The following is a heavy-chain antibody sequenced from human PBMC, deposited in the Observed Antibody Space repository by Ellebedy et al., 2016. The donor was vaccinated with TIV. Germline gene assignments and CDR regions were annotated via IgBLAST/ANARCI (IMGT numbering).Heavy chain of an antibody. V-gene: IGHV4-4*02. CDR1: GGSINSDNF. J-gene: IGHJ5*02. D-gene: IGHD2/OR15-2a*01. CDR2: VYHTGHT. CDR3: ARDWTRGGGYFPSWFDP. Sequence: MPGGSLRLSCGVSGGSINSDNFWSWVRQSPGRGLEWIGEVYHTGHTNYNPSLRSRVTISVDKSKSQFSLRLTSVTAADTAVYYCARDWTRGGGYFPSWFDPWGQGTLVTVSS.